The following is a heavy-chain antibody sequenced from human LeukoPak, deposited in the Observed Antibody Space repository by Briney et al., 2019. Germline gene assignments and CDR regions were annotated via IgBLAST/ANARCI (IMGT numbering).Heavy chain of an antibody. CDR2: IYYSGST. CDR1: GGSISSYY. V-gene: IGHV4-59*01. Sequence: SETLSLTCTVFGGSISSYYWSWIRQPPGKGLEWIGYIYYSGSTNYNPSLKSRVTISVDTSKNQFSLKLSSVTAADTAVYYCAREGDGIVLDYWGQGTLVTVSS. D-gene: IGHD1-26*01. CDR3: AREGDGIVLDY. J-gene: IGHJ4*02.